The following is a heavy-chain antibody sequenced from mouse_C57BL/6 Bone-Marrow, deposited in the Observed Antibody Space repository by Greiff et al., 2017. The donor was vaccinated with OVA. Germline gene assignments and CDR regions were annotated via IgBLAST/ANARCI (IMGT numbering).Heavy chain of an antibody. V-gene: IGHV1-19*01. Sequence: EVQLVESGPVLVKPGASVKMSCKASGYTFTDYYMNWVKQSHGKSLEWIGVINPYNGGTSYNQKFKGKATLTVDKSSSTAYMELNSLTSEDSAVYYCSRWLLNPFDYWGQGTTLTVSS. J-gene: IGHJ2*01. CDR3: SRWLLNPFDY. CDR1: GYTFTDYY. D-gene: IGHD2-3*01. CDR2: INPYNGGT.